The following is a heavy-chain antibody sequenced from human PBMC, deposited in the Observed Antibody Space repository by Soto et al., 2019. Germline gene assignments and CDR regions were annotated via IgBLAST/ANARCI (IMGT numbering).Heavy chain of an antibody. V-gene: IGHV4-30-2*01. Sequence: PSETLSLTCDVSGDTISTGGYTWAWIRQPPGKALEWIGHTYHSGNPYYNPSLKSRVIISVDTSKNQFSLKVYSVTASDTAVYYCARDPGRAVALDWGEGTLVTVSS. CDR3: ARDPGRAVALD. J-gene: IGHJ4*02. CDR2: TYHSGNP. CDR1: GDTISTGGYT. D-gene: IGHD6-19*01.